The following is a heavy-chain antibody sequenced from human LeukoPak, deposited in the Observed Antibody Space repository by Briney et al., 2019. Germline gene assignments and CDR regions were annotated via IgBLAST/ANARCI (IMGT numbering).Heavy chain of an antibody. J-gene: IGHJ4*02. V-gene: IGHV4-4*02. Sequence: PSGTLSLTCAVSGGSISSSIWWSWVRQPPGKGLEWIGEIYHSGSTNYNPSLKSRVTMSVDKSKNQFSLKLSSVTAADTAVYYCARSPGKDYYYDSSGYYYATYFDYWGQGTLVTVSS. CDR2: IYHSGST. CDR3: ARSPGKDYYYDSSGYYYATYFDY. D-gene: IGHD3-22*01. CDR1: GGSISSSIW.